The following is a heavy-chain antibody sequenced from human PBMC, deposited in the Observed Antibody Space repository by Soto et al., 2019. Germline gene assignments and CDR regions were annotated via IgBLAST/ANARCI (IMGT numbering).Heavy chain of an antibody. CDR2: ISSSSSYT. CDR1: GFTFSDYY. Sequence: GGSLRLSCAASGFTFSDYYMSWIRQAPGKGLEWVSYISSSSSYTNYADSVKGRFTISRDNAKNSLYLQMNSLRAEDTAVYYCAREGLLWSYDYWGQGTLVTVSS. J-gene: IGHJ4*02. D-gene: IGHD3-10*01. V-gene: IGHV3-11*06. CDR3: AREGLLWSYDY.